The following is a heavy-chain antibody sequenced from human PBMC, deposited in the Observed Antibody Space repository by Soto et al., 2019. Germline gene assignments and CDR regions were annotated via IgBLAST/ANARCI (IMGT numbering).Heavy chain of an antibody. CDR3: ARRYGQLCSGGVCYLYFDP. Sequence: QVQLQESGPGLVKPSETLSLTCTVSGASISGFHWSWIRQPPGMGLEWIGHILSSGNTYYNPSLKSRVTISADTSKNQFSLKLSPVTAADTAVYYCARRYGQLCSGGVCYLYFDPWGQGTLVTVSS. CDR1: GASISGFH. J-gene: IGHJ5*02. D-gene: IGHD2-15*01. CDR2: ILSSGNT. V-gene: IGHV4-59*08.